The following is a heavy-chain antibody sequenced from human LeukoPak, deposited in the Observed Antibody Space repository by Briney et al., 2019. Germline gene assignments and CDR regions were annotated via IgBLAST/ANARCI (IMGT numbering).Heavy chain of an antibody. D-gene: IGHD5-12*01. J-gene: IGHJ4*02. CDR1: GFILRSYD. V-gene: IGHV3-23*01. Sequence: PGGSLRLSCAASGFILRSYDMSWVRQAPGKGLEWVAATSGSGVNSYYADSVRGRFTISRDNSQNTLYLQMDSLRAEDTALYYCAKEYSGYDFDYWGQGTLVTVSS. CDR3: AKEYSGYDFDY. CDR2: TSGSGVNS.